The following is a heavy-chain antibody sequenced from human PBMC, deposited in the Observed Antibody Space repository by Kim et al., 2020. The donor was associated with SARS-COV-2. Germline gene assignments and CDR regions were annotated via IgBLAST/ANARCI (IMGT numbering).Heavy chain of an antibody. CDR1: GGSFSGYY. CDR3: ARDYSVVRGQKEGFDI. V-gene: IGHV4-34*01. J-gene: IGHJ3*02. Sequence: SETLSLTCAVYGGSFSGYYWSWIRQPPGKGLEWIGEINHSGSTNYNPSLKSRVTISVDTSKNQFSLKLSSVIAADTAVYYCARDYSVVRGQKEGFDIWGQGTMVTVSS. D-gene: IGHD3-10*01. CDR2: INHSGST.